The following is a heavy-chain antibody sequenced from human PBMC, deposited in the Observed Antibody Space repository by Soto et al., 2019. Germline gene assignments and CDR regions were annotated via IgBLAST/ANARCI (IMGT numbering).Heavy chain of an antibody. V-gene: IGHV1-18*04. Sequence: QVHLVQSGGEVKKPGASVKVSCKASGYTFNRHGITWVRQAPGQGLEWMGWISGYNGDINYEQKFQGRVTLSSDTLPGTVYLERKSLRFDATAVYYCARVRIVGAREIDFWGQGALVTVSS. CDR1: GYTFNRHG. D-gene: IGHD1-26*01. J-gene: IGHJ4*02. CDR2: ISGYNGDI. CDR3: ARVRIVGAREIDF.